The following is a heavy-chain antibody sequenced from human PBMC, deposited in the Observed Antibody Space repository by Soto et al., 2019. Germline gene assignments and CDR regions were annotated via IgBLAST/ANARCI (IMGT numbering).Heavy chain of an antibody. V-gene: IGHV3-30*18. CDR2: ISYDGSNK. Sequence: QVQLVESGGGVVQPGRSLRLSCAASGCTFSSYGMHWVRQAPGKGLEWVAVISYDGSNKYYADSVKGRFTISRDNSKNTLYLQMNSLRAEDTAVYYCAKAQTLRYFDWSLRAPLDYWGQGTLVTVSS. CDR1: GCTFSSYG. D-gene: IGHD3-9*01. CDR3: AKAQTLRYFDWSLRAPLDY. J-gene: IGHJ4*02.